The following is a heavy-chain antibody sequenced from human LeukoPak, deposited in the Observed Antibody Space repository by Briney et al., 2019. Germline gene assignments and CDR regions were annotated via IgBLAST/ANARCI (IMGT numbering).Heavy chain of an antibody. D-gene: IGHD6-13*01. J-gene: IGHJ5*02. V-gene: IGHV4-38-2*02. Sequence: PSETLSLTCTVSNYSISSGYYWGWIRQPPGKGLEWIGSIYHTGSTYDNPSLKSRVTISVDTSKNQLSLKLNSVTAADTAVYYCARGRDSDSWYFDWFDPWGHGTLVTVSS. CDR1: NYSISSGYY. CDR3: ARGRDSDSWYFDWFDP. CDR2: IYHTGST.